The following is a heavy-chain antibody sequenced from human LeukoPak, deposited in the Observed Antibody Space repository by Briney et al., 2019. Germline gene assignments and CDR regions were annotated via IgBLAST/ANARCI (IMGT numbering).Heavy chain of an antibody. J-gene: IGHJ4*02. CDR1: GGSISSYY. D-gene: IGHD2-2*01. V-gene: IGHV4-59*01. Sequence: PSETLSLTCTVSGGSISSYYWSWIRQPPGMGLEWIGYIYYSGSTNYNPSLMSRVTMSIDTSKNQFSLKLSSVTAADTAVYYCARWSGYALDWGQGTLVTVSS. CDR2: IYYSGST. CDR3: ARWSGYALD.